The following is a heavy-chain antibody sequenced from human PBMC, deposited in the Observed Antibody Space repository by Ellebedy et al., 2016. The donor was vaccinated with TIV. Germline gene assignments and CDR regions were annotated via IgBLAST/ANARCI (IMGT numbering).Heavy chain of an antibody. Sequence: GESLKISCAASGFTFSSYSMNWVRQAPGKGLEWVSYISSSSSTIYYANSGKGRFTISRDDAKNALYLQMNSLRAEDTDVYYCAKYSGYDYMDFWGKGTTVAVSS. J-gene: IGHJ6*03. D-gene: IGHD1-26*01. V-gene: IGHV3-48*04. CDR3: AKYSGYDYMDF. CDR2: ISSSSSTI. CDR1: GFTFSSYS.